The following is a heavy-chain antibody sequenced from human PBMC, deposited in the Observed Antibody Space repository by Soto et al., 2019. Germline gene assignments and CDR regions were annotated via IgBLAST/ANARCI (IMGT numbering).Heavy chain of an antibody. CDR2: IKQDGSEK. V-gene: IGHV3-7*03. D-gene: IGHD3-22*01. CDR1: GFTFSSYW. CDR3: ARVHLYYDSSGFDY. J-gene: IGHJ4*02. Sequence: PGGALRLSCADSGFTFSSYWMSWVRQAPGKGLEWVANIKQDGSEKYYVDSVKGRFTISRDNAKNSLYLQMNSLRAEDTAVYYCARVHLYYDSSGFDYWGQGTLVTVSS.